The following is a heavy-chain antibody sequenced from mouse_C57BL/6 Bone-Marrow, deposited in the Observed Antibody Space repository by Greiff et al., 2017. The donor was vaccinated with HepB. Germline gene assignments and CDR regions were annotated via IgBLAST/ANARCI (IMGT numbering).Heavy chain of an antibody. V-gene: IGHV1-82*01. CDR1: GYAFSSSW. CDR3: ASFITTVVATLYYAMDY. D-gene: IGHD1-1*01. Sequence: QVQLQQSGPELVKPGASVKISCKASGYAFSSSWMNWVKQRPGKGLEWIGRIYPGDGDTNYNGKFKGKATLTADKSSSTAYMQLSSLTSEDSAVYFCASFITTVVATLYYAMDYWGQGTSVTVSS. CDR2: IYPGDGDT. J-gene: IGHJ4*01.